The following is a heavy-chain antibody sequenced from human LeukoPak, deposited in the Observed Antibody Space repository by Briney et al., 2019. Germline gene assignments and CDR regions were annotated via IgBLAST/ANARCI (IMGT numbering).Heavy chain of an antibody. CDR3: ARPCIAAAGYYFDY. V-gene: IGHV1-8*01. J-gene: IGHJ4*02. CDR2: MNPNSGNT. CDR1: GYTFTSYD. D-gene: IGHD6-13*01. Sequence: GASVKVSCKASGYTFTSYDINWVRQATGQGLEWMGWMNPNSGNTGYAQKFQGRVTMTRNTSISTAYMELSSLRSEDTAVYYCARPCIAAAGYYFDYWGQGTLVTVSS.